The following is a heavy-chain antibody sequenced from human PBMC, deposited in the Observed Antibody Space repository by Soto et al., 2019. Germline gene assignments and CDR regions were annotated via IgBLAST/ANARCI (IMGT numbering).Heavy chain of an antibody. V-gene: IGHV3-11*01. D-gene: IGHD3-3*01. CDR3: LRVMPLQWGYAMDC. CDR1: GITFSDCY. Sequence: QVHLVESGGGLVKTGGSLRLSCAASGITFSDCYMNWIRQGPGKGLEWGSYMSSSGHNINYAGSVRGRFTVARDNAMNSCDRERGGLRAKDTAIYYLLRVMPLQWGYAMDCWGQGTTVTVSS. J-gene: IGHJ6*02. CDR2: MSSSGHNI.